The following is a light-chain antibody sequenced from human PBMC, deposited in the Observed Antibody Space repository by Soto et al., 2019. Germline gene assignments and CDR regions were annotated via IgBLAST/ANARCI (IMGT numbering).Light chain of an antibody. J-gene: IGLJ1*01. CDR1: NSDVGGYNY. CDR2: EVD. CDR3: SSHRSSGPIFV. V-gene: IGLV2-14*01. Sequence: QSLLTQPASVSGSPGQSITISCTGSNSDVGGYNYVSWYQQHPGKAPKLMIYEVDNRPSGVSNRFSGSKSGNTASLTISGLQAEDEADYYCSSHRSSGPIFVFGTGTKVTVL.